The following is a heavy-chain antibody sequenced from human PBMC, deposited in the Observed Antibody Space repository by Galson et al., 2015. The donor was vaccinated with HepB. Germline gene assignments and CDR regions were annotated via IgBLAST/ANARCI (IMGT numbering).Heavy chain of an antibody. Sequence: SLRLSCAASGFTFDDYTMHWVRQAPGKGLDWISGISWNSGSIAYADSVKGRFTISRDNAKKSLYLQMNSLRVEDTALYYCAKDMGTSLDYWGQGTLVTVSS. V-gene: IGHV3-9*01. CDR1: GFTFDDYT. D-gene: IGHD2-2*01. CDR3: AKDMGTSLDY. J-gene: IGHJ4*02. CDR2: ISWNSGSI.